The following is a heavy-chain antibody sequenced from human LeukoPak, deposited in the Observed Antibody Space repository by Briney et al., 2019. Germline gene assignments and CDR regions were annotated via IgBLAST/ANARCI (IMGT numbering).Heavy chain of an antibody. Sequence: GGSLRLPCAASGFTFSSYAMSWVRQAPGKGLEWVSAISGSGGSTYYADSVKGRFTISRDNSKNTLYLQMNSLRAEDTAVYYCARVRTSLTNWFDPWGQGTLVTVSS. V-gene: IGHV3-23*01. D-gene: IGHD2-2*01. CDR3: ARVRTSLTNWFDP. CDR1: GFTFSSYA. CDR2: ISGSGGST. J-gene: IGHJ5*02.